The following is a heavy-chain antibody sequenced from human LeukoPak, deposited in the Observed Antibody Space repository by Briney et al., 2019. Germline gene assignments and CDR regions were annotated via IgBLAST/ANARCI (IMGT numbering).Heavy chain of an antibody. D-gene: IGHD3-22*01. CDR2: INHSGST. Sequence: SETLSLTCAVYGGSFSGYYWSWIRQPPGRGLEWIGEINHSGSTNYNPSLKSRVTISVDTSKNQFSLKLSSVTAADTAVYYCASSTRDDSSGYYPDYWGQGTLVTVSS. V-gene: IGHV4-34*01. J-gene: IGHJ4*02. CDR3: ASSTRDDSSGYYPDY. CDR1: GGSFSGYY.